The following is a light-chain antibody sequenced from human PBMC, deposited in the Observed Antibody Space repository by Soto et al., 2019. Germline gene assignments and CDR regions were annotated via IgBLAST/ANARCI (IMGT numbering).Light chain of an antibody. CDR1: SGSIASNY. CDR3: AAWDDGLNGPL. Sequence: NFMLTQPHSVSESPGKTVTISCTGSSGSIASNYVQWYQQRPGSAPASVIYEGNQRRSGVPDRFSGSKSGTSASLAISGLQSDDEGDYYCAAWDDGLNGPLFGGGTKLTVL. CDR2: EGN. J-gene: IGLJ2*01. V-gene: IGLV6-57*02.